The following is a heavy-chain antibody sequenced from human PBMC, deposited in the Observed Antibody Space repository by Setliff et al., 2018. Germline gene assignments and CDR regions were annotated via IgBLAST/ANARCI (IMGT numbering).Heavy chain of an antibody. CDR3: SRLVRYCTTTTCQTLSGAEH. J-gene: IGHJ4*02. CDR1: GYEFNNYG. CDR2: INGYNGNT. D-gene: IGHD2-8*01. V-gene: IGHV1-18*01. Sequence: ASVKVSCKASGYEFNNYGIAWVRQAPGQGLGWMGWINGYNGNTFYAPKLQGRLTMTTDASTATAYMELRSLRSDDTAIYFCSRLVRYCTTTTCQTLSGAEHWGQGTLVTVSS.